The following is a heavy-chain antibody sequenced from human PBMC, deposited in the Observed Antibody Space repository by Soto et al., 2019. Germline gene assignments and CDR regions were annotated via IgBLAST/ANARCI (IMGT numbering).Heavy chain of an antibody. CDR2: TYYRSKWYN. CDR1: GDSVSSNSAA. D-gene: IGHD6-19*01. CDR3: ARDSSSGWYDSGATLGENWFDP. J-gene: IGHJ5*02. V-gene: IGHV6-1*01. Sequence: KQSQTLSLTCAISGDSVSSNSAAWNWIRQSPSRGLEWLGRTYYRSKWYNDYAVSVKSRITINPDTSKNQFSLQLNSVTPEDTAVYYCARDSSSGWYDSGATLGENWFDPWGQGTLVTVSS.